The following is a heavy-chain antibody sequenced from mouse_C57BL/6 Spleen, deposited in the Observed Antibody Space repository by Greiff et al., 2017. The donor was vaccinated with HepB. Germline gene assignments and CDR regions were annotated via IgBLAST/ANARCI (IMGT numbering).Heavy chain of an antibody. CDR2: ISDGGSYT. Sequence: EVQGVESGGGLVKPGGSLKLSCAASGFTFSSYAMSWVRQTPEKRLEWVATISDGGSYTYYPDTVKGRFTISRANAKNNLYLQMSHLKSEDTAMYYCARASYYYGRGAWLAYWGQGTLVTVSA. J-gene: IGHJ3*01. V-gene: IGHV5-4*01. D-gene: IGHD1-1*01. CDR3: ARASYYYGRGAWLAY. CDR1: GFTFSSYA.